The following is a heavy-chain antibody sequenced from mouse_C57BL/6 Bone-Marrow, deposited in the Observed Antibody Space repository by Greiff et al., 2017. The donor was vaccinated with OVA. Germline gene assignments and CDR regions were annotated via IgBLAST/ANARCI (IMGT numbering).Heavy chain of an antibody. V-gene: IGHV1-4*01. D-gene: IGHD2-1*01. CDR2: INPSSGYT. CDR1: GYTFTSYT. CDR3: AREDGNWFAY. Sequence: VKWVESGAELARPGASVKMSCKASGYTFTSYTMHWVKQRPGQGLEWIGYINPSSGYTKYNQKFKDKATLTADKSSSTAYMQLSSLTSEDSAVYYCAREDGNWFAYWGQGTLVTVSA. J-gene: IGHJ3*01.